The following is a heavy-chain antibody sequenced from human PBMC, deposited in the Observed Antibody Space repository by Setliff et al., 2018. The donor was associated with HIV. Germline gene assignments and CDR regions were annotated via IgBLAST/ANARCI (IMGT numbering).Heavy chain of an antibody. CDR1: GYSISSGYY. Sequence: PSETLSLTCAVSGYSISSGYYWGWIRQPPGKGLEWIGSIYHSGNTYYNPSLKSRVTMSLDTSKNHFSLKLNSVTAADTAVYYCATIAAAGLDAFDIWGQGTMVTVSS. D-gene: IGHD6-13*01. CDR3: ATIAAAGLDAFDI. CDR2: IYHSGNT. J-gene: IGHJ3*02. V-gene: IGHV4-38-2*01.